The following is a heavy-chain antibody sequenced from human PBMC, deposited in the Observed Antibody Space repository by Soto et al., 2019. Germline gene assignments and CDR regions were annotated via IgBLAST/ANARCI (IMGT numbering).Heavy chain of an antibody. CDR1: GFTLSDHY. Sequence: LRLSCAGSGFTLSDHYIDWIRQAPGKGLEWIGHIYYSGTTFHNPSLKSRVTMSVDRSKNQFSLNLSSVTAADTAVYFCARVDCTAGTCYSLDNWGQGTLVTVSS. J-gene: IGHJ4*02. V-gene: IGHV4-30-4*08. CDR3: ARVDCTAGTCYSLDN. CDR2: IYYSGTT. D-gene: IGHD2-15*01.